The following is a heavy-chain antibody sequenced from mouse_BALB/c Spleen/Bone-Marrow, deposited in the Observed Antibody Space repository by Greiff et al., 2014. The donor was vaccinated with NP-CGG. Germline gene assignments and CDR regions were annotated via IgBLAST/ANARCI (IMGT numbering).Heavy chain of an antibody. V-gene: IGHV1-54*01. CDR2: INPGSGGT. J-gene: IGHJ2*01. Sequence: QVQLQQSGAELVRPGTSVKVSCKASGYAFTNYLIVWVKQRPGQGLEWIGVINPGSGGTNYNEKFKGKATLTADKSSSTAYMQLSSLTSDDSAVYFGARGITTGYFDYWGQGTTLTVSS. D-gene: IGHD1-1*01. CDR1: GYAFTNYL. CDR3: ARGITTGYFDY.